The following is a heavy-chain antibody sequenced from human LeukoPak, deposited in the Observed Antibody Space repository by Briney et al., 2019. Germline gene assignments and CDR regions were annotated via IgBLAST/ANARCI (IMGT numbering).Heavy chain of an antibody. CDR3: AMTAPSHAHRDSSSWSY. Sequence: GGSLRLSCAASGFTFSDYYMSWIRQARGKGLEWVSYISSSGSTIYYADSVKGRFTISRDNAKNSLYLQMNSLRAEDTAVYYCAMTAPSHAHRDSSSWSYWGQGTLVTVSS. J-gene: IGHJ4*02. CDR1: GFTFSDYY. V-gene: IGHV3-11*01. D-gene: IGHD6-13*01. CDR2: ISSSGSTI.